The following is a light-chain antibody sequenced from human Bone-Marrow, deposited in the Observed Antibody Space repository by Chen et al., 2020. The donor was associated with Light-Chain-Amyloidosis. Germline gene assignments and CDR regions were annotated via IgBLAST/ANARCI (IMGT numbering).Light chain of an antibody. CDR2: DAS. CDR3: QQRSNWPT. V-gene: IGKV3-11*01. CDR1: QSVSSY. Sequence: EIVLPQSRATLSLSPGERATLSCRDSQSVSSYFAWYQQKPGQAPRLLIYDASNSATGIPARFSGSGSVTDFTLTISSLEPEDFAVYYCQQRSNWPTFGQGTKVEIK. J-gene: IGKJ1*01.